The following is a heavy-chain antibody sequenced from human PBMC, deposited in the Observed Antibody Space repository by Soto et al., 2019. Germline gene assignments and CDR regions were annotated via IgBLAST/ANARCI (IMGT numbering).Heavy chain of an antibody. Sequence: QVQLVQSGGEVKKPGASVTVSCKASGYTFINYHITWVRQAPGQGLEWMAWINTYNGMTDYAQRFQGRVTMTRDTPTSTAYMELRNLGSDVTAVYFCAKSPRGEMATDWGQGTLVTVSS. CDR2: INTYNGMT. V-gene: IGHV1-18*01. J-gene: IGHJ4*02. CDR1: GYTFINYH. D-gene: IGHD5-12*01. CDR3: AKSPRGEMATD.